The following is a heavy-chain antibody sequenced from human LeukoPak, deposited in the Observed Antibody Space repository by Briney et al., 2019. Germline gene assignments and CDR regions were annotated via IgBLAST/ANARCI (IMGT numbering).Heavy chain of an antibody. V-gene: IGHV4-39*07. D-gene: IGHD5-18*01. CDR1: GGSISSSSYY. CDR2: IYYSGST. J-gene: IGHJ4*02. Sequence: SETLFLTCTVSGGSISSSSYYWGWIRQPPGKGLEWIGSIYYSGSTYYNPSLKSRVTISVDTSKNQFSLKLSSVTAADTAVYYCARGVTRAYYFDYWGQGTLVTVSS. CDR3: ARGVTRAYYFDY.